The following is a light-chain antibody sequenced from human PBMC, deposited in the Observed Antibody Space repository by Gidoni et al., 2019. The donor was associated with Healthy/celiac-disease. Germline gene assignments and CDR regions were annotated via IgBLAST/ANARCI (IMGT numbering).Light chain of an antibody. CDR2: DAS. CDR1: QSVSSY. Sequence: EIVFTQSPATLSLSPGERATLSCRASQSVSSYLAWYQQKPGQAPRLLIYDASNRATNIPARFSGSGSGTDFTLTISSLEPEDFAVYYCQQRSNWVFTFGPGTKVDIK. V-gene: IGKV3-11*01. CDR3: QQRSNWVFT. J-gene: IGKJ3*01.